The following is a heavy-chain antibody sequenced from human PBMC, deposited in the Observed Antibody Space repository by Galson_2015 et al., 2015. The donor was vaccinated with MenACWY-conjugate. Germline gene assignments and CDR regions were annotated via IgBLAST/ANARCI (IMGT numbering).Heavy chain of an antibody. CDR2: IDPHNSNT. J-gene: IGHJ6*02. CDR3: ARHPPGGRGMDV. Sequence: QSGAEVKKPGESLKISCKGSGYSFTNYWIGWVRQMPGRGLEWMGLIDPHNSNTRYSPSFQGQVTISADESISTAFLQWSSLKASDTAMYYCARHPPGGRGMDVWSQGTTVTVSS. CDR1: GYSFTNYW. D-gene: IGHD1-26*01. V-gene: IGHV5-51*01.